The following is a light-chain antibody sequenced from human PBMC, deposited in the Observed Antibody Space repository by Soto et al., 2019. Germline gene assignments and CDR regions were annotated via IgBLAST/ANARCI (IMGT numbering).Light chain of an antibody. CDR3: QQRSNWPIT. CDR1: QSVSSN. V-gene: IGKV3-15*01. Sequence: EIGMTLTPSTLCITTGENATLSCRASQSVSSNLAWYQQKPGQAPRRLIYGASTRATGIPARFSGSGSGTEFTLTIGSLQSEDSAIYYCQQRSNWPITFGQGTRLELK. J-gene: IGKJ5*01. CDR2: GAS.